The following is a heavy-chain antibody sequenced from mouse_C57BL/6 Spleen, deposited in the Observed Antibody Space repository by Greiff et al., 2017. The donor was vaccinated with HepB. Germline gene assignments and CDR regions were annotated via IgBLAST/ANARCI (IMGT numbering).Heavy chain of an antibody. J-gene: IGHJ3*01. CDR2: ISSGSSTI. CDR3: ARGREYDYEAWFAY. Sequence: EVKLVESGGGLVKPGGSLKLSCAASGFTFSDYGMHWVRQAPEKGLEWVAYISSGSSTIYYADTVKGRFTITRDNAKNTLFLQRTSLRSEDTAMYYCARGREYDYEAWFAYWGQGTLVTVSA. CDR1: GFTFSDYG. V-gene: IGHV5-17*01. D-gene: IGHD2-4*01.